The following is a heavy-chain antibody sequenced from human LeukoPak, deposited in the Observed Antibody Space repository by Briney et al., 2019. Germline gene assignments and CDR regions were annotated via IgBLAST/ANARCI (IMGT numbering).Heavy chain of an antibody. CDR2: INHSGST. J-gene: IGHJ4*02. V-gene: IGHV4-34*01. CDR1: GGSFSGYY. CDR3: ARHYSNPDYVRVFDY. D-gene: IGHD3-10*02. Sequence: SETLSLTCAVYGGSFSGYYWSWIRQPPGKGLEWIGEINHSGSTNYNPSLKSRVTISVDTSKNQFSLKLSSVIAADTAVYFCARHYSNPDYVRVFDYWGQGTLVTVSS.